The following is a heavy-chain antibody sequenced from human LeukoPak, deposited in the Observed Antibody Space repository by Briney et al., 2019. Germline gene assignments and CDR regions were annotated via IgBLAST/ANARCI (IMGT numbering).Heavy chain of an antibody. Sequence: GGSLRLSCAASGFTLSSYWMHWVRQAPGKGLVWVSRINSDGSSTSYADSVKGRFTISRDNAKNTLYLQMNSLRAEDTAVYYCARAAGAYSYYYYYMDVWGKGTTVTVSS. J-gene: IGHJ6*03. CDR1: GFTLSSYW. CDR3: ARAAGAYSYYYYYMDV. D-gene: IGHD1-26*01. V-gene: IGHV3-74*01. CDR2: INSDGSST.